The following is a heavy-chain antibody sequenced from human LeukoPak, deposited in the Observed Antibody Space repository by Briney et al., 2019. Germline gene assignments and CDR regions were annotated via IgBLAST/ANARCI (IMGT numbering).Heavy chain of an antibody. CDR1: GVTASTNY. J-gene: IGHJ4*02. D-gene: IGHD6-13*01. CDR2: IDSAGST. V-gene: IGHV3-66*01. CDR3: ARGVRPGIAAAYF. Sequence: TLRLSSAASGVTASTNYMSWVRQSPRNELECVLLIDSAGSTYYADAVKGRFIICRDNYKNTVYLQMNSLRGEDTAVYYCARGVRPGIAAAYFWGQGTLVTVSS.